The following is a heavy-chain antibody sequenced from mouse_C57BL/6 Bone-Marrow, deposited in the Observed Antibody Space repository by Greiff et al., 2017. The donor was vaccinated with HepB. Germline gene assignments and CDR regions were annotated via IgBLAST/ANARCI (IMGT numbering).Heavy chain of an antibody. CDR3: ARHRYGNYFDY. J-gene: IGHJ2*01. Sequence: EVKLMESGGDLVKPGGSLKLSCAASGFTFSSYGMSWVRQTPDKRLEWVATISSGGSYTYYPDIVKGRFTISRDNAKNTLYLQMSSLKSEDTAMYYCARHRYGNYFDYWGQGTTLTVSS. CDR1: GFTFSSYG. D-gene: IGHD2-1*01. CDR2: ISSGGSYT. V-gene: IGHV5-6*01.